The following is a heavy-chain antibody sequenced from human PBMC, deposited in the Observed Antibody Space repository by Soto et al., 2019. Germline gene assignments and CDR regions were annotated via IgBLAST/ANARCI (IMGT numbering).Heavy chain of an antibody. CDR3: AKEFHSWNYFDY. CDR2: ISYDGSNK. D-gene: IGHD1-20*01. CDR1: GFTFSSSG. Sequence: GESLSLSCAASGFTFSSSGMHWVRQAPGKGLEWVAVISYDGSNKFYADSVKGRFTISRDNFRNTLYLQMNSLRAEDTAVYYCAKEFHSWNYFDYWGQGTLVTVSS. J-gene: IGHJ4*02. V-gene: IGHV3-30*18.